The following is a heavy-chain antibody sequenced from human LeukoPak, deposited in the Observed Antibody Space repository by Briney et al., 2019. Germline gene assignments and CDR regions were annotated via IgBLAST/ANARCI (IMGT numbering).Heavy chain of an antibody. J-gene: IGHJ5*02. CDR2: INHSGST. CDR1: SGSFTGYF. CDR3: ARYRSYCTSTTCYRDWFDP. D-gene: IGHD2-2*01. V-gene: IGHV4-34*01. Sequence: SETLSLTCAVYSGSFTGYFWSWIRQPPGKGLESIGEINHSGSTNYNPSLKSRVTISVDTSKNQFSLKLTSVTAADTAVYYCARYRSYCTSTTCYRDWFDPWGQGTLVTVSS.